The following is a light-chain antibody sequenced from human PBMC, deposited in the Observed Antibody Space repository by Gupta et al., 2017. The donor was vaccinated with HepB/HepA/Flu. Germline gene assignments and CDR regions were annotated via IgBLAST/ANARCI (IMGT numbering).Light chain of an antibody. J-gene: IGLJ2*01. CDR3: ASFRCGYSLVR. V-gene: IGLV2-14*03. Sequence: QSGLTPPASVSGSPGQSITISRTGTSSDIGSFNSVPWYQQYPGRAPKLLFYEVTLRPPGVPRPISGSQTGNHGSLTISRLQGGDGALFFFASFRCGYSLVRFGRGTELTVL. CDR1: SSDIGSFNS. CDR2: EVT.